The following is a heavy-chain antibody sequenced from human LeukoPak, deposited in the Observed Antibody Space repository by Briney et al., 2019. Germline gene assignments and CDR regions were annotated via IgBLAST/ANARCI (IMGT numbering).Heavy chain of an antibody. Sequence: GGSLRLSCAASGFTFRSYAMSWVRQAPGKGLEGVSAISGGGGSTYYADTVTGRFTISRDNSKNTPYLQMNIQRAEDTAVYYCTKEQIAAAVDYWGQGALVTVSS. CDR2: ISGGGGST. CDR1: GFTFRSYA. V-gene: IGHV3-23*01. J-gene: IGHJ4*02. D-gene: IGHD6-13*01. CDR3: TKEQIAAAVDY.